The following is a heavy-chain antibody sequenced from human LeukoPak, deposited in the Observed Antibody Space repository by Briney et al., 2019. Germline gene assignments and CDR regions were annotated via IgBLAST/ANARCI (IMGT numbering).Heavy chain of an antibody. Sequence: SETLSLTCTVSGGSISSGGYYWSWIRQPAGKGLEWIGRIYTSGSTNYNLSLKSRVTISVDTSKNQFSLKLSSVTAADTAVYYCARDYVYGYSYGFYYYYMDVWGKGTTVTVSS. CDR3: ARDYVYGYSYGFYYYYMDV. V-gene: IGHV4-61*02. CDR1: GGSISSGGYY. D-gene: IGHD5-18*01. CDR2: IYTSGST. J-gene: IGHJ6*03.